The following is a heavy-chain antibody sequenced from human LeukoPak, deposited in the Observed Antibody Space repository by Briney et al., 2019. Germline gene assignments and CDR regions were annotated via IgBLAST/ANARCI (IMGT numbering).Heavy chain of an antibody. Sequence: GGALRLSCAASGFTFSNAWMSWGRQTPGKVLEWVGRIKSKTDGGTTDYAAPVKGRFTISRDHSKHTLYLQMNRLETEDTAVYYCTTVREYSSSSFYFDYWGQGTLVTVSS. CDR2: IKSKTDGGTT. CDR1: GFTFSNAW. J-gene: IGHJ4*02. CDR3: TTVREYSSSSFYFDY. V-gene: IGHV3-15*01. D-gene: IGHD6-6*01.